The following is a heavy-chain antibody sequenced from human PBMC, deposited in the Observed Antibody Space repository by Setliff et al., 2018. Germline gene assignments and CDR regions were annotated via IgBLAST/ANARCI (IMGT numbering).Heavy chain of an antibody. CDR1: GYTFGDFA. D-gene: IGHD3-16*01. CDR2: IGGRGIST. J-gene: IGHJ4*02. CDR3: ARVYAYSYGFDY. V-gene: IGHV3-23*01. Sequence: GGSLRLSCAASGYTFGDFAMTWVRQAPGKGLEWVSGIGGRGISTYYADSGKGRVIISRDNSENTLYLQMNRLRAEDTAVYYCARVYAYSYGFDYWGQGTPVTVSS.